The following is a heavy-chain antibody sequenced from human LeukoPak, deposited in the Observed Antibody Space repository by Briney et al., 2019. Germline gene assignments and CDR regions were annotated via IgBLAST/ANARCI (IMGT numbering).Heavy chain of an antibody. CDR3: GRVYCSTTSCYDYYDYYMDV. D-gene: IGHD2-2*01. CDR2: IKEDGSEK. V-gene: IGHV3-7*03. J-gene: IGHJ6*03. Sequence: GGSLRLSCAASGFTFSTYWMSWVRQAPGKGLEWVANIKEDGSEKYYGDSVKGRFTISRDNVKNFLYLQMNSLRVEDTALYFCGRVYCSTTSCYDYYDYYMDVWGKGTTVTVSS. CDR1: GFTFSTYW.